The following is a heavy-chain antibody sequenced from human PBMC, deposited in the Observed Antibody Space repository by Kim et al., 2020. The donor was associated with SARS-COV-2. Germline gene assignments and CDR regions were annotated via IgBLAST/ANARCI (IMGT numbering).Heavy chain of an antibody. Sequence: ASVKVSCKASGYTFTSYAIHWVRQAPGQRLEWMGWINAGNGNTKYSEKFQDRVTMTRDTSASTAYMELSSLRSEDTAVYYCARKSGYSSSWYVDYFGPWG. D-gene: IGHD6-13*01. V-gene: IGHV1-3*01. CDR2: INAGNGNT. J-gene: IGHJ5*02. CDR1: GYTFTSYA. CDR3: ARKSGYSSSWYVDYFGP.